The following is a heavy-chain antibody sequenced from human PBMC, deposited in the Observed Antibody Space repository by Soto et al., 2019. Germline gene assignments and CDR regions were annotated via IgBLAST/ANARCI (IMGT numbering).Heavy chain of an antibody. J-gene: IGHJ6*03. CDR3: ARGANFKVVVPAAIYYYYYMDV. D-gene: IGHD2-2*01. Sequence: PSETLSLTCAVYGGSFSGYYWSWIRQPPGKGLEWIGEINHSGSTNYNPSLRSRVTISVDTSKNQFSLKLSSVTAADTAVYYCARGANFKVVVPAAIYYYYYMDVWGQGTTVTVSS. CDR1: GGSFSGYY. V-gene: IGHV4-34*01. CDR2: INHSGST.